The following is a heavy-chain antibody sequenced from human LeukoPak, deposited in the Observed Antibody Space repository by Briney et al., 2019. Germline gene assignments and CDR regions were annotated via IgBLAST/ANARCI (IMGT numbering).Heavy chain of an antibody. V-gene: IGHV4-34*01. J-gene: IGHJ4*02. CDR3: ASGYSEFDY. Sequence: NPSETLSLTCAVYGGSFSGYYWSWIRQPPGKGLEWIGEINHSGSTNYNPSLKSRVTISVDTSKDQFSLKLSSVTAADTAVYYCASGYSEFDYWGQGTLVTVSS. D-gene: IGHD4-11*01. CDR2: INHSGST. CDR1: GGSFSGYY.